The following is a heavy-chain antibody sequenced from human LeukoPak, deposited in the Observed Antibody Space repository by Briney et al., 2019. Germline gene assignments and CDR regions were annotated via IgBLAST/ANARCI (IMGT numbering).Heavy chain of an antibody. CDR2: INHSGNT. J-gene: IGHJ5*02. Sequence: SETLSLTCAVYGGSFSGYCWSWIRQSPGKGLEWIGEINHSGNTNYHPSLKSRLTMSVDTSKNQFSLKLSSVTAADTAVYYCARGYDILTGISNWFDPWGQGTLVTVSS. CDR3: ARGYDILTGISNWFDP. CDR1: GGSFSGYC. V-gene: IGHV4-34*01. D-gene: IGHD3-9*01.